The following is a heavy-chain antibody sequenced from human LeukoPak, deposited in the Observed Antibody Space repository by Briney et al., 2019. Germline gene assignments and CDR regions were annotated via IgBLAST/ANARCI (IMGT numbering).Heavy chain of an antibody. CDR1: GFTFSSYA. V-gene: IGHV3-30-3*01. Sequence: GGSLRLSCAASGFTFSSYAMHWVRQAPGKGLEWVAVISYDGSNKYYADSVKGRFTISRDNSKNTLYLQMNSLRAEDTAVYYCAKAPMVRGVIISNWGQGTLVTVSS. CDR2: ISYDGSNK. D-gene: IGHD3-10*01. J-gene: IGHJ4*02. CDR3: AKAPMVRGVIISN.